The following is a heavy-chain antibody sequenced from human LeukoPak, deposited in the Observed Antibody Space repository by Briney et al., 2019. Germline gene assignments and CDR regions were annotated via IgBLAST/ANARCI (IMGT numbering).Heavy chain of an antibody. CDR2: INAGNGNT. J-gene: IGHJ6*02. Sequence: ASVKVSCKASGYTFISYAMHWVRQAPGQRLEWMGWINAGNGNTKYSQKFQGRVTITRDTSASTTYMELSSLRSEDTAVYYCAVFIARYCSGGSCYHSYYGMDVWGQGTTVTVSS. CDR3: AVFIARYCSGGSCYHSYYGMDV. V-gene: IGHV1-3*01. CDR1: GYTFISYA. D-gene: IGHD2-15*01.